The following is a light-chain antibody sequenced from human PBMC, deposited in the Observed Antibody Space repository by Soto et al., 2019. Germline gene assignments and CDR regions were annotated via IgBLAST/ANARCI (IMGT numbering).Light chain of an antibody. Sequence: VLTQSPATLSLSQGESATLSCRASQSVSIYLAWYQQKPGQPPRLLISDASKRATGIPPRFSGSGSGTDFTLTINSLEPEDFAVYYCQQRMVWPPITFGQGTRLDIK. J-gene: IGKJ5*01. CDR1: QSVSIY. V-gene: IGKV3-11*01. CDR2: DAS. CDR3: QQRMVWPPIT.